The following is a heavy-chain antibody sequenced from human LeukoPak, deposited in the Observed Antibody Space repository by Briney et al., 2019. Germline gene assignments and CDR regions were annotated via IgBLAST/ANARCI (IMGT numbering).Heavy chain of an antibody. CDR1: GYSISSGYD. CDR2: ISQSGNT. V-gene: IGHV4-38-2*02. J-gene: IGHJ6*03. D-gene: IGHD5-18*01. CDR3: ARTTEGGYTYGYFYYYHMDV. Sequence: SETLSLTCTVSGYSISSGYDWGWMRQAPGKGLEWLGSISQSGNTYNNPSLKSRVTLSVDTSKNQVSLKLSSVTAADTAVYYCARTTEGGYTYGYFYYYHMDVWGKGTTVTISS.